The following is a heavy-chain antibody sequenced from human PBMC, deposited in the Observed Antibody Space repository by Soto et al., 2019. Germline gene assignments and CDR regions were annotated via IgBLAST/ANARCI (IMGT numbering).Heavy chain of an antibody. Sequence: RASVKVSCKASGGTFSSYAISWVRQAPGQGLEWMGGIIPIFGTANYAQKFQGRVTITADKSTSTAYMELSSLRSEDTAVYYCAREAAGGTTSLSYYYYGMDVWGQGTTVTV. CDR1: GGTFSSYA. CDR2: IIPIFGTA. CDR3: AREAAGGTTSLSYYYYGMDV. D-gene: IGHD1-7*01. J-gene: IGHJ6*02. V-gene: IGHV1-69*06.